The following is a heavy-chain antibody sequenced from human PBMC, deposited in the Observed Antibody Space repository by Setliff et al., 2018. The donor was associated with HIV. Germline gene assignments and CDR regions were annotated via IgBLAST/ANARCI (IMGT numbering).Heavy chain of an antibody. Sequence: GASVKVSCKASGYTFASFGITWVRQAPGQGLERMGWISAYNGNANYPQKLQDRVTMTTDTSATTAYMELRSLRSDDTALYYCARASGYRLVDYWGQGTLVTVSS. J-gene: IGHJ4*02. CDR2: ISAYNGNA. D-gene: IGHD3-3*01. CDR1: GYTFASFG. V-gene: IGHV1-18*01. CDR3: ARASGYRLVDY.